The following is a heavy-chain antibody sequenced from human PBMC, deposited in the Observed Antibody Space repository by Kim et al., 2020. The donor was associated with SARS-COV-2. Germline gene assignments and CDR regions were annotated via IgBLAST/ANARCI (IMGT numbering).Heavy chain of an antibody. CDR3: ARDRLWFGELHFDY. D-gene: IGHD3-10*01. J-gene: IGHJ4*02. Sequence: ADSVKGRFTIARDNSKNTLYLQMNSLRAGDTAVYYCARDRLWFGELHFDYWGQGTLVTVSS. V-gene: IGHV3-30*01.